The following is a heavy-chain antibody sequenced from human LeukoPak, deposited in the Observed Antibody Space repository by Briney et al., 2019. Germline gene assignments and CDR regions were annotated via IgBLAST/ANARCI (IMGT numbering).Heavy chain of an antibody. V-gene: IGHV1-69*04. CDR3: ASGMEGWYFDL. J-gene: IGHJ2*01. CDR1: GGTFSSYA. D-gene: IGHD3-3*01. Sequence: ASVKVSCKASGGTFSSYAISWVRQAPGQGLEWMGRIIPILGIANYAQKFQGRVTITADKSTSTAYMELSSLRSEDTAVYYCASGMEGWYFDLWGRGTLVTVSS. CDR2: IIPILGIA.